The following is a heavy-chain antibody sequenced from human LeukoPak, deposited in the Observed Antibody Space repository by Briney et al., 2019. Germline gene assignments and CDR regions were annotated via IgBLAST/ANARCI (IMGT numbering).Heavy chain of an antibody. V-gene: IGHV3-73*01. Sequence: PAGSPKLSCGASGFSTSDSAILCVRHASAKGLVWVGRIRGTSRGHATAYAASVRGRFTLSRDDSKNTAYLQMDSLKTEDTALYYCTTPNEGNGFDPWGQGTLVTVSS. CDR2: IRGTSRGHAT. D-gene: IGHD2-8*01. CDR3: TTPNEGNGFDP. J-gene: IGHJ5*02. CDR1: GFSTSDSA.